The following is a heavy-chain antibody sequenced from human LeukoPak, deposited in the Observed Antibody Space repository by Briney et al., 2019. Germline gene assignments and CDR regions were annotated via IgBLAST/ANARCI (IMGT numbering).Heavy chain of an antibody. Sequence: PGGSLRLSCAASGFTFSSYSMNWVRQAPGKGLEWVSFISSGRSTIRYADSVRIRFTVSRDNAKNSLYLQMNSLRAEDTALYYCAKGLGYCSGGSCSYAFDIWGQGTMVTVSS. J-gene: IGHJ3*02. D-gene: IGHD2-15*01. CDR1: GFTFSSYS. V-gene: IGHV3-48*01. CDR3: AKGLGYCSGGSCSYAFDI. CDR2: ISSGRSTI.